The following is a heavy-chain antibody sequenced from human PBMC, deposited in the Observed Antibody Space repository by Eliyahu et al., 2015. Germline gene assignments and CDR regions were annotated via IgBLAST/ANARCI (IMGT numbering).Heavy chain of an antibody. CDR1: GFTFNTAW. CDR2: IKSKTDGGTT. J-gene: IGHJ5*02. D-gene: IGHD3-10*01. V-gene: IGHV3-15*01. CDR3: TTDGPAMVRGVRGPPNWFDP. Sequence: EVQLVESGGGLVKPGGSLRLSCAASGFTFNTAWMSWVRQAPGKGLEWVGRIKSKTDGGTTDYAAPVKGRFTISRDDSKNTLYLQMNSLKTEDTGVYYCTTDGPAMVRGVRGPPNWFDPWGQGTLVTVSS.